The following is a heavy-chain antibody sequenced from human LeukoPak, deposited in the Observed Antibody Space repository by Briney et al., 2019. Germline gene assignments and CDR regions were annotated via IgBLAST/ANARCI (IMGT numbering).Heavy chain of an antibody. J-gene: IGHJ4*02. Sequence: SETLSLTCAVYGGSFSGYYWSWIRQPPGRGLEWIGEINHSGSTNYNPSLKSRVTISVDTSKNQFSLKLSSVTAADTAVYYCARHRGDYWGQGTLVTVSS. V-gene: IGHV4-34*01. CDR1: GGSFSGYY. CDR2: INHSGST. CDR3: ARHRGDY.